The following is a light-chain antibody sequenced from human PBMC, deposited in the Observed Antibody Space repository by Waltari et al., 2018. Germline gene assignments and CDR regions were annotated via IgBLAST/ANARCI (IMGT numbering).Light chain of an antibody. V-gene: IGLV2-8*01. J-gene: IGLJ3*02. CDR1: SRDFGGSNF. CDR2: DVN. Sequence: QSALTPPPPASGPPGQSVTISCTGTSRDFGGSNFVSWYQQRPGKAPRFLIYDVNKSPSGVSDRFSGSKSGNTASLTVSGLQPDDEATYYCSAFAGSNNFGVFGGGTKLTVL. CDR3: SAFAGSNNFGV.